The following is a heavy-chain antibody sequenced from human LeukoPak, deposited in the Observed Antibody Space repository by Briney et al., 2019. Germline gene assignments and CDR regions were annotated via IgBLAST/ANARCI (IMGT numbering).Heavy chain of an antibody. J-gene: IGHJ5*02. D-gene: IGHD2-2*01. CDR2: IYYSGST. V-gene: IGHV4-59*01. CDR3: ARVDVVVPAALKSGWFDP. Sequence: SETLSLTCTVSGGSISSYYWSWIRQPPGKGPEWIGYIYYSGSTNYNPSLKSRVTISVDTSKNQFSLKLSSVTAADTAVYYCARVDVVVPAALKSGWFDPWGQGTLVTVSS. CDR1: GGSISSYY.